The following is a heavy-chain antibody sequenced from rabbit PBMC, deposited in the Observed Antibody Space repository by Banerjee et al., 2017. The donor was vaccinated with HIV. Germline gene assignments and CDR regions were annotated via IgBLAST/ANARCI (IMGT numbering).Heavy chain of an antibody. J-gene: IGHJ4*01. CDR3: ARNMGYIGYAGDGHGNNL. D-gene: IGHD4-2*01. Sequence: QSLEESGGDLVKPGASLALTCTASGFSFSSSYCMCWVRQAPGKGLEWSACIHTDSSGTTRYASWAKGRFTISKTSSTVDLKMTSLTAADTATYFCARNMGYIGYAGDGHGNNLWGPGTLVTVS. CDR1: GFSFSSSYC. CDR2: IHTDSSGTT. V-gene: IGHV1S40*01.